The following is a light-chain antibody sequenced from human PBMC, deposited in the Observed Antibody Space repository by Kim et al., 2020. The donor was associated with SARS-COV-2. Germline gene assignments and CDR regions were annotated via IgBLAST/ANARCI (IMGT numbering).Light chain of an antibody. V-gene: IGLV3-1*01. CDR1: KLDDRY. CDR2: QDA. Sequence: SYELTQPPSVSVSPGQTVSITCSADKLDDRYVGWYQQKPGQSPFLIIYQDAKRPAGIPERFSGASSGNTAPLTISGTQSIDEADYYCQAWDGGTAGVFGGGTQLTVL. CDR3: QAWDGGTAGV. J-gene: IGLJ3*02.